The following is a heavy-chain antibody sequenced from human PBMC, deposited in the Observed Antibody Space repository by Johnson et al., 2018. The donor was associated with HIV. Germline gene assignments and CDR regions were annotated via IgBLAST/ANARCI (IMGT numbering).Heavy chain of an antibody. D-gene: IGHD3-22*01. Sequence: EQLVESGGGSVQPGGSLKLSCAASGLTFSDSAMHWVRQASGKGLEWVGRIRSKANSYATAFAASVKGRFTISRDDSKNTAYLQMNSLKTEDTAVYFCTRTDDTYNYDSGGYVDAFDFWGQGTMVTVSS. CDR2: IRSKANSYAT. CDR1: GLTFSDSA. J-gene: IGHJ3*01. V-gene: IGHV3-73*01. CDR3: TRTDDTYNYDSGGYVDAFDF.